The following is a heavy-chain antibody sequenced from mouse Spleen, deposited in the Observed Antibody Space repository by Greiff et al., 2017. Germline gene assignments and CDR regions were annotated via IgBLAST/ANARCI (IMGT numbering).Heavy chain of an antibody. CDR2: INPSNGGT. CDR1: GYPFTSYW. D-gene: IGHD2-12*01. J-gene: IGHJ4*01. CDR3: ERGGYSYDSYDEYYAMDY. V-gene: IGHV1-53*01. Sequence: QVQLQQPGTELVKPGASVKLSCKASGYPFTSYWMHWVKQRPGQGLEWIGNINPSNGGTNYNEKFKDKATLTADKASSTADMQLSSLTAEDSAVEYCERGGYSYDSYDEYYAMDYWGQGTSVTVSS.